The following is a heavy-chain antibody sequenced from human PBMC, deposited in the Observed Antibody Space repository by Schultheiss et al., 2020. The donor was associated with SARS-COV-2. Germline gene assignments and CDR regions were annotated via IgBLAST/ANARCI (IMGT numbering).Heavy chain of an antibody. CDR1: GGSFSGYY. V-gene: IGHV4-34*01. CDR2: INHSGST. D-gene: IGHD3-10*01. Sequence: SETLSLTCAVYGGSFSGYYWSWIRQPPGKGLEWIGEINHSGSTNYNPSLKSRVTISVDTSKNQFSLKLSSVTAADTAVYYCARQGSRVVRGVIDHWGQGTLVTVSS. J-gene: IGHJ4*02. CDR3: ARQGSRVVRGVIDH.